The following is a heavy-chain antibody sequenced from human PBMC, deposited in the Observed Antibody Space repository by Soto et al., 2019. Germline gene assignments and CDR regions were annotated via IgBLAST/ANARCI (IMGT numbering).Heavy chain of an antibody. J-gene: IGHJ3*02. CDR2: ISGSGGST. CDR3: AKEKKSEGDWDAFDI. Sequence: GGSLRLSCAASGFTFSSYAMSWVRQAPGKGLEWVSAISGSGGSTYYADSVKGRFTISRDNSKDTLYLQMNSLRAEDTAVYYWAKEKKSEGDWDAFDIWGQGTMVTVSS. V-gene: IGHV3-23*01. CDR1: GFTFSSYA. D-gene: IGHD3-16*01.